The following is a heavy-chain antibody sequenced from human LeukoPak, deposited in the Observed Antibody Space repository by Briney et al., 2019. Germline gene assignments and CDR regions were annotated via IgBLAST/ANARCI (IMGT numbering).Heavy chain of an antibody. V-gene: IGHV1-8*01. Sequence: GASVNVSCKASGYTFTSYDINWVRQATGQGLEWMGWMNPNSGNTGYAQKFQGRVTMTRNTSISTAYMELSSLRSEDTAVYYCARLPAGPTNNWFDPWGQGTLVTVSS. J-gene: IGHJ5*02. D-gene: IGHD2-2*01. CDR2: MNPNSGNT. CDR1: GYTFTSYD. CDR3: ARLPAGPTNNWFDP.